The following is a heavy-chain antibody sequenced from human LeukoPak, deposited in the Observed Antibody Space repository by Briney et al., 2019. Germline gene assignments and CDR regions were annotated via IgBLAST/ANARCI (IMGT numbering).Heavy chain of an antibody. V-gene: IGHV4-59*01. Sequence: SETLSLTCTVSSGSISYYYWSWIRQSPGKGLEWIGYIYYSGTTNYNPSLKSRVTISVDTSKNQFSLQLRSVTAADTAVYYCAREDPQTTVPEGMDVWGQGTTVTVSS. J-gene: IGHJ6*02. CDR2: IYYSGTT. CDR1: SGSISYYY. D-gene: IGHD4-17*01. CDR3: AREDPQTTVPEGMDV.